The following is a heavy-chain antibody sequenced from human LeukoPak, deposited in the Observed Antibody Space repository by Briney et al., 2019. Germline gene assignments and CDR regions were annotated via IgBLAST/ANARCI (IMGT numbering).Heavy chain of an antibody. J-gene: IGHJ4*02. CDR2: MNPNSGNT. D-gene: IGHD3-9*01. Sequence: ASVKVSCKASGYTFTSYDINWVRQATGQGLEWMGWMNPNSGNTGYAQKFQGRVTMTRNTSIGTAYMELSSLRSEDTAVYYCARGGGILTGYPLPGAYWGQGTLVTVSS. CDR1: GYTFTSYD. V-gene: IGHV1-8*01. CDR3: ARGGGILTGYPLPGAY.